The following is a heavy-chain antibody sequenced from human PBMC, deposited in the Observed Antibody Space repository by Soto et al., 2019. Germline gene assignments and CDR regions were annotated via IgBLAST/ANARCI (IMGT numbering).Heavy chain of an antibody. J-gene: IGHJ2*01. CDR3: ARGGSLYWYFDL. Sequence: ASVKVSCKTSGYNFISYGLSWVRQAPGQRLEWMGWINAGNGNTKYSQKFQGRVTITRDTSASTAYMELSSLRSEDTAVYYCARGGSLYWYFDLWGRGTLVTVSS. D-gene: IGHD1-26*01. CDR1: GYNFISYG. CDR2: INAGNGNT. V-gene: IGHV1-3*01.